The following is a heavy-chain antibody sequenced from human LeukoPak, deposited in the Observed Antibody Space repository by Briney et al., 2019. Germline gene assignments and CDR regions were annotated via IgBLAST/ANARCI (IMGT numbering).Heavy chain of an antibody. D-gene: IGHD1-14*01. J-gene: IGHJ4*02. CDR1: GFTVSTNY. CDR3: ARGYLREPFDS. CDR2: VYSGGST. Sequence: GGSLRLSCAAFGFTVSTNYMSWARQAPGKGLEWVSVVYSGGSTHYADPVKGRFTISRDNSKNTLYLQMNRLRGEDTAVYYCARGYLREPFDSWGQGTLVIVSS. V-gene: IGHV3-53*01.